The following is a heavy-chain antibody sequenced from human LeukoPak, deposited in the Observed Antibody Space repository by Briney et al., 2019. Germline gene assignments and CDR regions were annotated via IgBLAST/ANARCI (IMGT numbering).Heavy chain of an antibody. CDR2: IYYSGST. Sequence: SETLSLTCTVPGGSISSYYWSWIRQPPGKGLEWIGYIYYSGSTNYNPSLKSRVTISVDTSKNQFSLKLSSVTAADTAVYYCARVAAGDYYYYYYMDVWGKGTTVTVSS. J-gene: IGHJ6*03. CDR1: GGSISSYY. D-gene: IGHD6-25*01. CDR3: ARVAAGDYYYYYYMDV. V-gene: IGHV4-59*01.